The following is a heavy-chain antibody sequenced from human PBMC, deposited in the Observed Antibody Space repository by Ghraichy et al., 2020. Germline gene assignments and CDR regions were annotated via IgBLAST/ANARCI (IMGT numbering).Heavy chain of an antibody. CDR1: GFTFSSYA. V-gene: IGHV3-23*01. CDR3: AKDGDFYRGDMDV. D-gene: IGHD5-12*01. CDR2: IAVSGDST. Sequence: ETLSLTCAASGFTFSSYAMSWVRQAPGKGLEWVSTIAVSGDSTFYADSVKGRFTISRDNSKNTLYLQMSSLRTEDTAVFYCAKDGDFYRGDMDVWGQGTTVTVSS. J-gene: IGHJ6*02.